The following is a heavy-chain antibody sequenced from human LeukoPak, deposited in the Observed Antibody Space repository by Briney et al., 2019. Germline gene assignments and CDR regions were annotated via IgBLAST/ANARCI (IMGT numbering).Heavy chain of an antibody. CDR1: GFTFSSYG. V-gene: IGHV3-33*01. J-gene: IGHJ4*02. CDR2: IWYDGTNK. D-gene: IGHD5-24*01. CDR3: ARRDGYDFDY. Sequence: PGRSLRLSCAASGFTFSSYGMHWVRQAPGKALEWVAVIWYDGTNKYYADSVKGRFTISRDNSKNTLYLQMNSLSAEDTAVYYCARRDGYDFDYWGQGTLVTVSS.